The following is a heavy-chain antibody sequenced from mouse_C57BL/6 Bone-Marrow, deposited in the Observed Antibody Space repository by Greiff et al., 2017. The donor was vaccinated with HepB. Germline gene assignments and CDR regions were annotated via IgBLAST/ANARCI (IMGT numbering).Heavy chain of an antibody. CDR1: GYTFTSYG. D-gene: IGHD1-1*01. Sequence: LVESGAELARPGASVKLSCKASGYTFTSYGISWVKQRTGQGLEWIGEIYPRSGNTYYNEKFKGKATLTADKSSSTAYMELRSLTSEDSAVYFCARGDTTVVAPFDYWGQGTTLTVSS. J-gene: IGHJ2*01. CDR2: IYPRSGNT. CDR3: ARGDTTVVAPFDY. V-gene: IGHV1-81*01.